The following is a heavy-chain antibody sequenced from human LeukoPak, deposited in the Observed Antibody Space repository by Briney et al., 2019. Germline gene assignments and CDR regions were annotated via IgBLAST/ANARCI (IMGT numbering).Heavy chain of an antibody. D-gene: IGHD6-6*01. J-gene: IGHJ6*03. CDR1: GFTFTSYN. Sequence: GGSLRLSCAASGFTFTSYNMNWVRQAPGKGLEWVSSISSSSNYIYYADSVKGRFTISRDNSKNTLYLQMNSLRAEDTAVYYCARGRQLVSEYYYYYMDVWGKGTTVTVSS. V-gene: IGHV3-21*01. CDR2: ISSSSNYI. CDR3: ARGRQLVSEYYYYYMDV.